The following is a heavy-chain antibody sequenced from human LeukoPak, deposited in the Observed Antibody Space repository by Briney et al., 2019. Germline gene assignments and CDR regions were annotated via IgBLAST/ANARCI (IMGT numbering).Heavy chain of an antibody. CDR2: ISSSSSTI. J-gene: IGHJ1*01. Sequence: GGSLRLSCAASGFTFSSYSMNWVRQAPGKGLEWVSYISSSSSTIYYAGSVKGRFTISRDNAKNSLYLQMSSLRAEDTAVYYCAKDPVWGYSYGYYFQHWGQGTLVTVSS. D-gene: IGHD5-18*01. V-gene: IGHV3-48*01. CDR3: AKDPVWGYSYGYYFQH. CDR1: GFTFSSYS.